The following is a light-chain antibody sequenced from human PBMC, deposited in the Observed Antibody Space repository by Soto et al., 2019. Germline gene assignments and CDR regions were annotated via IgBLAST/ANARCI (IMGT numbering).Light chain of an antibody. CDR1: QSVGSTY. J-gene: IGKJ3*01. Sequence: EIVLTQSPGTLSLSPGERATLSCRASQSVGSTYLAWYQQKPGQAPKLLIYGVSSRATGIPDRFSGSGSGTDFPLTISSLEPEDFAVYYCQQYGTSPLTFGPGTKVDI. CDR2: GVS. CDR3: QQYGTSPLT. V-gene: IGKV3-20*01.